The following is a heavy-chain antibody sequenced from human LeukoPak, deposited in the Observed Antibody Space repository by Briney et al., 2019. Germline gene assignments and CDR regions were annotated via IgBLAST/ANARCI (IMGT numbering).Heavy chain of an antibody. CDR3: ARRTGYLNYYYYYYMDV. Sequence: SETLSLTPTEPVDSPSRHNSSWIRQTPGKGLWWSGYIYDSGSTNYTPSRKSRVTISVDTSRNQFSLKLSSVTAADSAVYYCARRTGYLNYYYYYYMDVWGNGTTVTVSS. CDR1: VDSPSRHN. CDR2: IYDSGST. J-gene: IGHJ6*03. V-gene: IGHV4-59*11. D-gene: IGHD3/OR15-3a*01.